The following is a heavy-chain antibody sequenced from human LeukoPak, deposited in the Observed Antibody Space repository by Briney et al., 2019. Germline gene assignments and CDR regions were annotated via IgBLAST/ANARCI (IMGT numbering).Heavy chain of an antibody. V-gene: IGHV3-11*04. J-gene: IGHJ6*03. CDR1: GFTFSDYY. Sequence: GRSLRLSCAASGFTFSDYYMSWIRQAPGKGLEWVSYISSSGSTIYYADSVKGRFTISRDNAKNSLYLQMNSLRAEDTAVYYCARDGQVNYYYYYMDVWGKGTTVTVSS. CDR2: ISSSGSTI. CDR3: ARDGQVNYYYYYMDV.